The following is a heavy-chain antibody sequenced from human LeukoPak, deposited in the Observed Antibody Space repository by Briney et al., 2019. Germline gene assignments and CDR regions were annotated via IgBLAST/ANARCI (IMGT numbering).Heavy chain of an antibody. V-gene: IGHV3-23*01. D-gene: IGHD6-19*01. CDR3: AKAIRSGWPFRYFAD. J-gene: IGHJ4*02. Sequence: PGGSLRLSCAASGFTFSRYDTSWVSQAPGKGLEWVSVTSGSGGTTDYADSVKRRFSISRDNSKNTLYLQMNSLRAEDTAVYYCAKAIRSGWPFRYFADWGQGTLVTVSS. CDR2: TSGSGGTT. CDR1: GFTFSRYD.